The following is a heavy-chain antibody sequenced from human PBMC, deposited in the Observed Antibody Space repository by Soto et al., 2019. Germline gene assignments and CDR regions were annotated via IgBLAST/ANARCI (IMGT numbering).Heavy chain of an antibody. CDR2: ISAYNGNT. J-gene: IGHJ4*02. D-gene: IGHD5-18*01. V-gene: IGHV1-18*01. Sequence: ASVKVSCKASGYTFTSYGISWVRQAPGQGLEWMGWISAYNGNTNYAQKLQGRVTMTTDTSTSTAYMELRSLRSDDTAVYYCARDVPVGMRHNRMVTYDYWGQGTLVTVSS. CDR1: GYTFTSYG. CDR3: ARDVPVGMRHNRMVTYDY.